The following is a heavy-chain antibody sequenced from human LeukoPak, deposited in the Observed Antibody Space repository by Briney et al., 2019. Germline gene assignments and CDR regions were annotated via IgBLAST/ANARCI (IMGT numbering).Heavy chain of an antibody. Sequence: SGPTLVKPTQTLTLTCTFSRLSLSTSGEGVGWIRQPPGKALEWLALIYWNDDMRYSPSLKSRLTITKDTSKNQVVLIMTNMDPVDTATYYCAHSVSIAARRGTFDYWGQGTLVTVSS. CDR2: IYWNDDM. CDR1: RLSLSTSGEG. J-gene: IGHJ4*02. CDR3: AHSVSIAARRGTFDY. V-gene: IGHV2-5*01. D-gene: IGHD6-6*01.